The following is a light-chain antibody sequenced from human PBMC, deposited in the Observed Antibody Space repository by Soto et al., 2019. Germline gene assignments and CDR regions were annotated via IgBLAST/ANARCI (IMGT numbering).Light chain of an antibody. CDR1: QTISSW. Sequence: IQMTQSSSTLSGSVGDSVTITCRASQTISSWLAWYQQKPGKAPKLLIYKASTLKSGGPSRFSGSGSGTEFTLTISSLQPHDFASYYCAHYISYSEAFGQGTKVDIK. V-gene: IGKV1-5*03. CDR2: KAS. J-gene: IGKJ1*01. CDR3: AHYISYSEA.